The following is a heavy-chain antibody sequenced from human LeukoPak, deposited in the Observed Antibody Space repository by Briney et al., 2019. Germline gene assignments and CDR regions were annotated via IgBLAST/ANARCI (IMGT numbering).Heavy chain of an antibody. CDR1: GGSISSGSYY. J-gene: IGHJ4*02. D-gene: IGHD5-24*01. CDR2: VYSSGDT. CDR3: ARGVYNLALVFDY. V-gene: IGHV4-61*02. Sequence: PSQTLSLTCTVPGGSISSGSYYWTWIRQPAGKGLEWIGRVYSSGDTYYNSSLKTRVTISSDTSKNQFSLKLSSVTAADTAVYYCARGVYNLALVFDYWGQGALVTVSS.